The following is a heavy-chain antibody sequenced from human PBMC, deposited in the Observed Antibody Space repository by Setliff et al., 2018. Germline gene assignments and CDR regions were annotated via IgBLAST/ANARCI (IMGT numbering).Heavy chain of an antibody. Sequence: GESLKISCKGSGYRFTSYWIGWVRQMPGKGLEWMGIIYPGDSDTRYSPSFQGQVTISADKSISTAYLQWSSLKASDTAMYYCARRRGSGSFINWFDPWGQGTLVTVSS. CDR3: ARRRGSGSFINWFDP. J-gene: IGHJ5*02. CDR2: IYPGDSDT. CDR1: GYRFTSYW. V-gene: IGHV5-51*01. D-gene: IGHD3-10*01.